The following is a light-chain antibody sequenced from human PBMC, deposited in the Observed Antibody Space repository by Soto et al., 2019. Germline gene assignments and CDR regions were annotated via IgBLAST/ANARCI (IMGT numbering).Light chain of an antibody. J-gene: IGKJ4*01. V-gene: IGKV1-5*01. CDR3: QQLNKYPST. CDR1: QSISSW. CDR2: DAS. Sequence: DIQMTQSPSTLSASVGDRVTITCRASQSISSWLAWYQQKPGKAPKLLIYDASSLESGVPSRFSGRGSGTEFTLTISSLQPEDFATYYCQQLNKYPSTFGGGTKVDIK.